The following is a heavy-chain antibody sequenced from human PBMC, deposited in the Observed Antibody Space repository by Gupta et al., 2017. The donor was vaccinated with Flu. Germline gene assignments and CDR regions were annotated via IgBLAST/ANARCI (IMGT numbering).Heavy chain of an antibody. V-gene: IGHV3-7*01. CDR2: IKGDGSEI. J-gene: IGHJ5*02. D-gene: IGHD3-22*01. CDR3: VRGPNSGYSYLDT. CDR1: GFNFNIYW. Sequence: DEQLVESGGDLVQPGGSLRLSCSSSGFNFNIYWMNWVRQATGKGPEWVAIIKGDGSEINYVESVKGRFTISRDNAKRSLYLQMSSLRVEDTAVYYCVRGPNSGYSYLDTWGQGTLVTVSS.